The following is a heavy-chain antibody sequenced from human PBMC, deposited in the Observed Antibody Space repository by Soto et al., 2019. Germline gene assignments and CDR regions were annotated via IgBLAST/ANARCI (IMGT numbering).Heavy chain of an antibody. CDR1: GFTFRSYA. J-gene: IGHJ6*02. Sequence: PGGPLRLSCAASGFTFRSYAMKWVRQAPGKGLEWVSLIGESGTPTYYADSVKGRFTISRDNSGNTLFLEMYSLRAEYTVVYYCARYIPGVRYYGMDVWGQGTTVTVSS. V-gene: IGHV3-23*01. CDR2: IGESGTPT. CDR3: ARYIPGVRYYGMDV. D-gene: IGHD2-2*01.